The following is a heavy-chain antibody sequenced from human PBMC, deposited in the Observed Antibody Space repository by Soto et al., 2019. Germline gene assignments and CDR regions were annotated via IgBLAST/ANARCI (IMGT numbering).Heavy chain of an antibody. J-gene: IGHJ6*02. V-gene: IGHV4-59*01. CDR2: IYYSGST. Sequence: SETLSLTCTVSVGSISSYYWSWIRQPPGKGLEWIGYIYYSGSTNYNPSLKSRVTISVDTSKNQFSLKLSSVTAADTAVYYCARGYYGSGSYYNFPLYYYYGMDVWGQGTTVTVSS. CDR1: VGSISSYY. D-gene: IGHD3-10*01. CDR3: ARGYYGSGSYYNFPLYYYYGMDV.